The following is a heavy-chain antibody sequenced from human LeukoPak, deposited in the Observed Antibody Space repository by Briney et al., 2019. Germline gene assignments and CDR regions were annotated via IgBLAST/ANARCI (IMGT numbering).Heavy chain of an antibody. D-gene: IGHD6-13*01. Sequence: GGSLRLSCAASGFTFSSYSMNWVRQAPGKGLGWVSSISSSSSYIYYADSVKGRFTISRDNAKNSLYLQMNSLRAEDTAVYHCARDQAAGPYFDYWGQGTLVTVSS. J-gene: IGHJ4*02. CDR2: ISSSSSYI. CDR1: GFTFSSYS. CDR3: ARDQAAGPYFDY. V-gene: IGHV3-21*01.